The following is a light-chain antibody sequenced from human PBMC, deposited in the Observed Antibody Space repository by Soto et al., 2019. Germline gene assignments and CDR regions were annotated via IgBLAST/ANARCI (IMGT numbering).Light chain of an antibody. CDR3: QQLKSYPLT. CDR1: QSVSSN. J-gene: IGKJ4*01. Sequence: EMVMTQSPATLSVSPGERATLSCRASQSVSSNLAWYQQKPGLSPRLLIYHTSTRATGVPGRFSGSGTGIDFTLTISSLQPEDFGTYYCQQLKSYPLTFGGGTKVDIK. V-gene: IGKV3-15*01. CDR2: HTS.